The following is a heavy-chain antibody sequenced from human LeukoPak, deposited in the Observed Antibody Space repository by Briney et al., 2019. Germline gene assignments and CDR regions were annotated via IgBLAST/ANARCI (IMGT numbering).Heavy chain of an antibody. Sequence: SVKVSCKASGGTFSSYAISWVRQAPGQGLELMGGIIPIFGTANYAQKFQGRVTITTDESTSTAYMELSSLRSEDTAVYYCAGSAGYSSGWAQRFDYWGQGTLVTVSS. J-gene: IGHJ4*02. CDR1: GGTFSSYA. V-gene: IGHV1-69*05. D-gene: IGHD6-19*01. CDR2: IIPIFGTA. CDR3: AGSAGYSSGWAQRFDY.